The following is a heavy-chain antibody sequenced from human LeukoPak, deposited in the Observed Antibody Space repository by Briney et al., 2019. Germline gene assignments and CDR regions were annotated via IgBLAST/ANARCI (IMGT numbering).Heavy chain of an antibody. CDR2: ISGSGVST. CDR3: AKTNILAPAGTNHDY. D-gene: IGHD6-13*01. V-gene: IGHV3-23*01. CDR1: GFTFSSYA. Sequence: GGSLRLSCTASGFTFSSYAMSWVRQAPGKGLEWVSAISGSGVSTYYAGSVKGRFTISRDNSKNTLYLQMNSLRAEDTAVYYCAKTNILAPAGTNHDYWGQGTLVTVSS. J-gene: IGHJ4*02.